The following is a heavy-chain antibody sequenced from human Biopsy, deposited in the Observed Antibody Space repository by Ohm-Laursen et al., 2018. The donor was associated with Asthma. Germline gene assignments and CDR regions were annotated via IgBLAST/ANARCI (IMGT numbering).Heavy chain of an antibody. V-gene: IGHV1-24*01. J-gene: IGHJ4*02. CDR3: ASDFPKDYVRYNFQF. D-gene: IGHD4-17*01. CDR2: HDHEGGGT. CDR1: GYSLTDLS. Sequence: GASVTVSCKISGYSLTDLSMHWVRQAPGQGLEWMGGHDHEGGGTVNARRFQGRVTMTEDTSTDTAYMELSSLSSDDTAVYYCASDFPKDYVRYNFQFWGQGTLVTVSS.